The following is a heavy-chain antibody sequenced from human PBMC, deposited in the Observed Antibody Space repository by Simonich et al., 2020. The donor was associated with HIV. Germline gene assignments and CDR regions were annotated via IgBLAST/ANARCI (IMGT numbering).Heavy chain of an antibody. J-gene: IGHJ4*02. CDR2: INHSGRT. Sequence: QVQPQQWGAGLLKPSETPSLTCAVYGGSFSGYYWSWIRQPPGKGLGWIGEINHSGRTKYNPSLKSRVTISVDTSKNQFSLKLSSVTAADTAVYYCARGAEGATTQSYWGQGTLVTVSS. D-gene: IGHD1-26*01. CDR3: ARGAEGATTQSY. CDR1: GGSFSGYY. V-gene: IGHV4-34*01.